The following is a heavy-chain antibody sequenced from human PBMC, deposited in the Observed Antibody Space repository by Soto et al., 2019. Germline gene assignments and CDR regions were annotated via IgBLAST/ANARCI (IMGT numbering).Heavy chain of an antibody. V-gene: IGHV4-30-2*01. D-gene: IGHD3-10*01. CDR1: GGSVSSGGYS. J-gene: IGHJ6*02. Sequence: QLQLQESGSGLLKPSQTLSLTCAVSGGSVSSGGYSWGWIRQPLGKGLEWIGYIYHSWGTDYHPSFESRVTISLDSSQNQFSLKLESVSAADTAVYYCARSLLTRIRGATIPYYSVMDVWGQGTTVTVSS. CDR3: ARSLLTRIRGATIPYYSVMDV. CDR2: IYHSWGT.